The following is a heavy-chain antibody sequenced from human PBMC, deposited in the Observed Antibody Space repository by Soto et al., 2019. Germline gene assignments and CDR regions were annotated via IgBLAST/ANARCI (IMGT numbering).Heavy chain of an antibody. CDR3: ASRQIAQLWPRGYYYGMDV. V-gene: IGHV4-34*01. CDR2: INHSGST. Sequence: SETLSLTCAVYGGSFSGFYWSWIRQPPGKGLEWIGEINHSGSTNYNPSLKSRVTISVDTSKNQFSLKLSSVTAADTAVYYCASRQIAQLWPRGYYYGMDVWGQGTTVTVS. J-gene: IGHJ6*02. D-gene: IGHD5-18*01. CDR1: GGSFSGFY.